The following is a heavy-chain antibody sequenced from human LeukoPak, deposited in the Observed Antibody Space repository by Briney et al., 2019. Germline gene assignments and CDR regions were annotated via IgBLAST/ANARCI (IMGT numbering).Heavy chain of an antibody. D-gene: IGHD4-17*01. CDR3: ARGVSGTTVGAFDI. CDR2: IYYSGST. J-gene: IGHJ3*02. CDR1: GGSISSYY. Sequence: SETLSLTCTVSGGSISSYYWSWIRQPPGKGLEWIGYIYYSGSTNYNPSLKGRVTISVDTSKNQFSLKLSSVTAADTAVYYCARGVSGTTVGAFDIWGQGTMVTVSS. V-gene: IGHV4-59*01.